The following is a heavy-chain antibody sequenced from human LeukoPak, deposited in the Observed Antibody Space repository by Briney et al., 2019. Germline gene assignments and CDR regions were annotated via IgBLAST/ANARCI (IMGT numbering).Heavy chain of an antibody. V-gene: IGHV1-3*02. CDR3: ARGYYYGMDV. CDR1: GYTFTNYA. Sequence: GASVKVSCKASGYTFTNYALYWVRQAPGQRLEWMGWSDAGNGDTKYSQEFQGRVTITRDTSASTAYMELSSPKCEDKAVYYCARGYYYGMDVWGQGTTVTVPS. CDR2: SDAGNGDT. J-gene: IGHJ6*02.